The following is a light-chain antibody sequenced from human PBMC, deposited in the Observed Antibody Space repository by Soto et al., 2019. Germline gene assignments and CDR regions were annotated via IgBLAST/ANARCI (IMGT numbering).Light chain of an antibody. CDR1: QSVATY. CDR2: NAS. V-gene: IGKV3-11*01. Sequence: EIVLTQSPATLSLSPGDTAIISCRASQSVATYLAWYQQKPGQAPRLLIYNASSRATGIPARFSGSGSGTDFTLTISSREPEDFAVYYCQQRGNWPPWTFGQGTKVEIK. J-gene: IGKJ1*01. CDR3: QQRGNWPPWT.